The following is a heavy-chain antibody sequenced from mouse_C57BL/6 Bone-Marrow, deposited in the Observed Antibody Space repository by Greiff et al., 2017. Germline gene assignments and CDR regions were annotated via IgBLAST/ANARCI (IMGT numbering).Heavy chain of an antibody. D-gene: IGHD2-3*01. CDR2: IHPSDSDT. CDR1: GYTFTSYW. Sequence: VQLKQPGAELVKPGASVKVSCKASGYTFTSYWMHWVKQRPGQGLEWIGRIHPSDSDTNYNQKFKGKATLTVDKSSSTAYMQLSSLTSEASAVCYWARGGLLSWFAYWGQGTLVTVSA. J-gene: IGHJ3*01. V-gene: IGHV1-74*01. CDR3: ARGGLLSWFAY.